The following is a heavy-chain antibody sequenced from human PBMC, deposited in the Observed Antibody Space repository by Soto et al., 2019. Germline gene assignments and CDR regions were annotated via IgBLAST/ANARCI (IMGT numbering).Heavy chain of an antibody. Sequence: SETLSLTCTVSGGSVSSGSYYWSWIRQPPGKGLEWIGYIYYSGSTNYNPSLKSRVTISVDTSKNQFSLKLSSVTAADTAVYYCARELYYYGSGSYYIRGNWFDPWGQGTLVTVSS. J-gene: IGHJ5*02. CDR3: ARELYYYGSGSYYIRGNWFDP. CDR2: IYYSGST. CDR1: GGSVSSGSYY. V-gene: IGHV4-61*01. D-gene: IGHD3-10*01.